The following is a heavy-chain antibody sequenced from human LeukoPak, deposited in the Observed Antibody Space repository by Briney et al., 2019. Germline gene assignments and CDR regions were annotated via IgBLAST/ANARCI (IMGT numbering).Heavy chain of an antibody. J-gene: IGHJ6*02. D-gene: IGHD2-15*01. CDR2: ISYDGSNK. V-gene: IGHV3-30*18. CDR1: GFTFSSYG. CDR3: AKDLRYCSGGSCYSSDYYYGMDV. Sequence: GGSLRLSCAASGFTFSSYGMHWVRQAPGKGLEWVAVISYDGSNKYYADSAKGRFTISRDNSKNTLYLQMNSLRAEDTAVYYCAKDLRYCSGGSCYSSDYYYGMDVWGQGTTVTVSS.